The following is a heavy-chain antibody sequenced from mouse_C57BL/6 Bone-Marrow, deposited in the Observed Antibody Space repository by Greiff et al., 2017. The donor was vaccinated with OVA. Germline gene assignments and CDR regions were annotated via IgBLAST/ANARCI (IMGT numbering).Heavy chain of an antibody. CDR3: ARKTTVVAPNYFDY. CDR1: GFNIQNTY. Sequence: VHVKQSVAELVRPGASVKLSCTASGFNIQNTYMHWVKQRPEQGLEWIGRIDTANGNTKYAPKFQGKATITADTSSHTAYLQLSSLTSEDTAIYYCARKTTVVAPNYFDYWGQGTTLTVSS. V-gene: IGHV14-3*01. CDR2: IDTANGNT. D-gene: IGHD1-1*01. J-gene: IGHJ2*01.